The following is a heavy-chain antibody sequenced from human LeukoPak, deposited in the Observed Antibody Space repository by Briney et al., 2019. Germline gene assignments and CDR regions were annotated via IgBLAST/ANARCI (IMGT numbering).Heavy chain of an antibody. CDR1: GYRFSSNG. J-gene: IGHJ5*02. V-gene: IGHV1-18*01. CDR3: GLDNWNEFDP. Sequence: AASVKVSCKASGYRFSSNGISWVRQAPGQGLEGVGWVSTYNSDTNYAPRFQGRVTMTKDTSTSTVYMELRSLRTDDTAVYYCGLDNWNEFDPWGQGTLVTVSS. CDR2: VSTYNSDT. D-gene: IGHD1-20*01.